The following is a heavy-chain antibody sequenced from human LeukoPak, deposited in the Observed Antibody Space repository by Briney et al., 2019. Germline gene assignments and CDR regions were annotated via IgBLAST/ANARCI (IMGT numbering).Heavy chain of an antibody. D-gene: IGHD3-3*01. CDR3: ARGGPQDYDFWSGWGGSYYYYYYMDA. CDR1: GYTFTSYA. V-gene: IGHV7-4-1*02. J-gene: IGHJ6*03. Sequence: ASVKVSCKASGYTFTSYAMNWVRQAPGQGLEWMGWINTNTGNPTYAQGFTGRFVFSLDTSVSTAYLQISSLKAEDTAVYYCARGGPQDYDFWSGWGGSYYYYYYMDAWGKGTTVTVSS. CDR2: INTNTGNP.